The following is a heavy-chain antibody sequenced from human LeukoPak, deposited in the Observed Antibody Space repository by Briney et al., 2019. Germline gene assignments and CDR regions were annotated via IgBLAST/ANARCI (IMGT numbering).Heavy chain of an antibody. J-gene: IGHJ4*02. Sequence: ASVKVSCKAPGYTFTGYYMHWVRQAPGQGLEWMGWINPNSGGTNYAQKFQGRVTMTRDTSISTAYMELSRLRSDDTAVYYCDRSTYYYDSSGYYVPLDYWGQGTLVTVSS. V-gene: IGHV1-2*02. D-gene: IGHD3-22*01. CDR1: GYTFTGYY. CDR3: DRSTYYYDSSGYYVPLDY. CDR2: INPNSGGT.